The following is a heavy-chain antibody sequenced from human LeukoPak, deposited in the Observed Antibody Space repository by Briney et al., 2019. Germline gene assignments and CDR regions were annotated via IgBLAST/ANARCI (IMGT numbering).Heavy chain of an antibody. Sequence: GRSLRLSCAASGFTFSRYAMHWVRQAPGKGLKWVAVISYDGSNKSYADSVQGRFTISRDKSQNTLYLQMNSLRAEDTAVYYCARDLTLLWFGGDYYGMDVWGQGTTVTVSS. V-gene: IGHV3-30*04. CDR1: GFTFSRYA. CDR2: ISYDGSNK. J-gene: IGHJ6*02. CDR3: ARDLTLLWFGGDYYGMDV. D-gene: IGHD3-10*01.